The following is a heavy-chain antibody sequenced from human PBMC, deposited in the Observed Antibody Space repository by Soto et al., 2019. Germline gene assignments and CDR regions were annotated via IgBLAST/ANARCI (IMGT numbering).Heavy chain of an antibody. CDR2: IIPIFGTA. J-gene: IGHJ4*02. D-gene: IGHD3-10*01. Sequence: QVQLVQSGAEVKKPGSSVKVSCKDSGGTFSSYAISWVRQAPGQGLEWMGGIIPIFGTANYAQKFQGRVTITADDSTSTAYMELRSLRSEDTAVYYCARCSYWVETSFDYWGQGTLVTVSS. V-gene: IGHV1-69*12. CDR3: ARCSYWVETSFDY. CDR1: GGTFSSYA.